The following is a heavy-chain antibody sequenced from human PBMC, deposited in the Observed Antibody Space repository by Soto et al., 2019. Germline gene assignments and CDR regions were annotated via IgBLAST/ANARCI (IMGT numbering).Heavy chain of an antibody. Sequence: EVQLVQAGAEVKKPGESLRISCKGYGYSFTIYWISWVRQMPGKGLEWMGRNDPSDSYTNYSPSFQGHVTISADKSISNAYPQWSSLKASDTAMYYCATLAKSIAAAGHPYYYDYGMDVWGQGTTVAFSS. V-gene: IGHV5-10-1*03. J-gene: IGHJ6*02. D-gene: IGHD6-13*01. CDR1: GYSFTIYW. CDR3: ATLAKSIAAAGHPYYYDYGMDV. CDR2: NDPSDSYT.